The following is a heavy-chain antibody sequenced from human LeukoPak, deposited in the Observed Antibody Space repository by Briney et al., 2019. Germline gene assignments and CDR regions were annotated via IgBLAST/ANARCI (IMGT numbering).Heavy chain of an antibody. CDR1: GFTFSSYA. CDR2: ISYDGSNK. Sequence: GGSLRLSCAASGFTFSSYAMHWVRQAPGKGLEWVAVISYDGSNKHYADSVKGRFTISRDNSKNTLYLQMNSLRAEDTAVYYCAREVRRAFDIWGQGTMVTVSS. V-gene: IGHV3-30*04. D-gene: IGHD1-1*01. CDR3: AREVRRAFDI. J-gene: IGHJ3*02.